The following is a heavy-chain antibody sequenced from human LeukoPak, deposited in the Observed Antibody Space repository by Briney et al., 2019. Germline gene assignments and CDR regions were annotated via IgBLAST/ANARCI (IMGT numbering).Heavy chain of an antibody. V-gene: IGHV1-2*02. J-gene: IGHJ4*02. CDR1: GYTFTGYY. CDR2: INPDTGTT. CDR3: ARGSGSNSPRYLKGDF. Sequence: ASVKVSCKASGYTFTGYYMHWVRQAPGQGLEWLGWINPDTGTTSLAQKFQGRVTLTRDTAISTVSIEVTRLTSDDTAIYYCARGSGSNSPRYLKGDFWGQGTLLTVSS. D-gene: IGHD3-10*01.